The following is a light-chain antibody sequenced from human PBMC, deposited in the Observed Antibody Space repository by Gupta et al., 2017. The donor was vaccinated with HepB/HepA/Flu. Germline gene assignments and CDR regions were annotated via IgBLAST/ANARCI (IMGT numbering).Light chain of an antibody. J-gene: IGLJ2*01. V-gene: IGLV2-14*03. Sequence: QSALTQPASVSGSPGQSITISCTGTSSDVGGYNYVSWYQQHPGKAPKLIIYDVTNRPSGVSNRFSGSKPGNTASLTISGLQAEDEADYYCNSYRDSRTPYVVFGGGTKLTVL. CDR2: DVT. CDR1: SSDVGGYNY. CDR3: NSYRDSRTPYVV.